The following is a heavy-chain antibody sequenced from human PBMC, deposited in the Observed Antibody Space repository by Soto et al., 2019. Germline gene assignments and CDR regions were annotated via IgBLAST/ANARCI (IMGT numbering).Heavy chain of an antibody. CDR3: ARDSPIGSTFSGYDAIDY. J-gene: IGHJ4*02. Sequence: SVKVSCKTSGGTFSNDIITWVRQAPGQGLEWMGRIIPLLDIANYAQKFQGRVTVTADKSTSTAYMELNSLRSEDTAVFYCARDSPIGSTFSGYDAIDYWGQGTLVTVSS. V-gene: IGHV1-69*04. CDR2: IIPLLDIA. CDR1: GGTFSNDI. D-gene: IGHD5-12*01.